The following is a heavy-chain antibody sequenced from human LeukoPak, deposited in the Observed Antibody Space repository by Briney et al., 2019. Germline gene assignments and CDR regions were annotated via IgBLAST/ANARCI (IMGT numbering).Heavy chain of an antibody. CDR3: ARDRDCSRTSCFNAFDV. CDR1: GFTLSTYE. V-gene: IGHV3-30*04. J-gene: IGHJ3*01. D-gene: IGHD2-2*01. CDR2: ISHDGNDQ. Sequence: GGSLRLSCAASGFTLSTYEMHWVRQAPGKGLEWVAVISHDGNDQYYGDSVKGRFTISRDNSKNALYLQMNSLRLEDTAVYYCARDRDCSRTSCFNAFDVWGQGTMAIVSS.